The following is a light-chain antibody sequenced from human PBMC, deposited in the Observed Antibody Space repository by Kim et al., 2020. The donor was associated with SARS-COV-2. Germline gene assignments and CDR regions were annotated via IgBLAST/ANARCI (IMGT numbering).Light chain of an antibody. CDR2: RND. Sequence: GQTVTISCHEGRANIENNFVVWYRQLPDAAPRLLMYRNDQRPSGVPDRISGSKSGTSASLAISDLRSEDEADYFCASWDDTLNSQLFGGGTKVTVL. CDR3: ASWDDTLNSQL. CDR1: RANIENNF. V-gene: IGLV1-47*01. J-gene: IGLJ3*02.